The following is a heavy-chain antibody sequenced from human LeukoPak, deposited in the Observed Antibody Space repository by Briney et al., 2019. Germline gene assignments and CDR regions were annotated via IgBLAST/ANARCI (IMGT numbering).Heavy chain of an antibody. J-gene: IGHJ4*02. CDR1: GFTFSSYE. V-gene: IGHV3-48*03. D-gene: IGHD3-10*01. Sequence: GGSLRLSCAASGFTFSSYEMNWVRQAPGKGLEWVSYISDSGTTKYYADSVKGRTTISRDNAKNSLYLQMNSLRAEDTAVYYCARAFGSGSYSFWGQGTLVSVSS. CDR2: ISDSGTTK. CDR3: ARAFGSGSYSF.